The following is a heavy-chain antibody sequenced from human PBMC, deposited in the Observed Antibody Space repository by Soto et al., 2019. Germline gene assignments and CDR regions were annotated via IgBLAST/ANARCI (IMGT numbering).Heavy chain of an antibody. CDR1: GYTFTNYY. J-gene: IGHJ6*02. CDR3: ARVLFTFPKAYYGLDV. CDR2: INPGGDFT. Sequence: QVQLVQSGAEVKKPGASVKISCKASGYTFTNYYLHWVRRAPGQGLDWMGIINPGGDFTNYAQKFQGRLTMTRDTSTSTVYMELSSLRSEDTAVYYCARVLFTFPKAYYGLDVWGQGTTVTVSS. D-gene: IGHD3-10*02. V-gene: IGHV1-46*01.